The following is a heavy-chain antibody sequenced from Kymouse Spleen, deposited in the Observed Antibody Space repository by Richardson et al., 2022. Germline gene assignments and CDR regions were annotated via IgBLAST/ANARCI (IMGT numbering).Heavy chain of an antibody. D-gene: IGHD1-7*01. CDR1: GGSISSSSYY. V-gene: IGHV4-39*01. CDR3: ARQGTGTTRGFDY. CDR2: IYYSGST. Sequence: QLQLQESGPGLVKPSETLSLTCTVSGGSISSSSYYWGWIRQPPGKGLEWIGSIYYSGSTYYNPSLKSRVTISVDTSKNQFSLKLSSVTAADTAVYYCARQGTGTTRGFDYWGQGTLVTVSS. J-gene: IGHJ4*02.